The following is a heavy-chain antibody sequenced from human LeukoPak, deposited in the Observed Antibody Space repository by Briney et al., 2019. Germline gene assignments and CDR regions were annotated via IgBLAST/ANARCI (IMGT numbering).Heavy chain of an antibody. CDR1: GGSISSYY. D-gene: IGHD3-22*01. Sequence: SETLSLTCTVSGGSISSYYWSWIRQPPGKGLEWIGYIYYSGSTNYNPSLKSRVTISVDTSKNQFSLKLSSVTAADTAVYYCARELYYYDSSGYYDNVFFFDYWGQGTLVTVSP. J-gene: IGHJ4*02. CDR3: ARELYYYDSSGYYDNVFFFDY. CDR2: IYYSGST. V-gene: IGHV4-59*12.